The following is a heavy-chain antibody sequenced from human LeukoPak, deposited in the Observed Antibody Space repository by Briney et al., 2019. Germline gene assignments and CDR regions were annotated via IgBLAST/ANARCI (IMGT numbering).Heavy chain of an antibody. J-gene: IGHJ3*02. Sequence: GGSLRLSCAASGFTFSDYWMHWVRQAPGKGLVWVSRIYTDGTRTNYADSVEGRFTISRDNAKNTVHLQMNSLRAEDTAVYYCTGSSPGPNAFDIWGQGTMVTVSS. V-gene: IGHV3-74*01. CDR2: IYTDGTRT. CDR3: TGSSPGPNAFDI. CDR1: GFTFSDYW. D-gene: IGHD3-10*01.